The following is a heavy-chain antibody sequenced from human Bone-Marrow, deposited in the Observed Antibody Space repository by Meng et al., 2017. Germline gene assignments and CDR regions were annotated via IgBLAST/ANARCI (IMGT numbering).Heavy chain of an antibody. CDR1: GFTVSSNY. V-gene: IGHV3-66*02. D-gene: IGHD3-10*01. Sequence: GGSLRLSCAASGFTVSSNYMSWVRQAPGKGLEWVSVIYSGGSTYYADSVKGRFTISRDNSKSTLYLQMNSLRAEDTAVYYCARGITMVRGAREGAFDIWGQGTMVTVSS. CDR3: ARGITMVRGAREGAFDI. CDR2: IYSGGST. J-gene: IGHJ3*02.